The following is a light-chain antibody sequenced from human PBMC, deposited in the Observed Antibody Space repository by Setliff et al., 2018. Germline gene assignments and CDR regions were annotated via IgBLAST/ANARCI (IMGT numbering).Light chain of an antibody. CDR2: DVS. CDR3: CSYAGDFILV. J-gene: IGLJ3*02. Sequence: QSALTQPASVSGSPGQSITISCTGTSSDVGAYTLVSWYQQHPGKAPKVLIFDVSKRPSGVSNRFSGSKSGNSASLTISGLQAEDEADYYCCSYAGDFILVFGGGTKGTVL. CDR1: SSDVGAYTL. V-gene: IGLV2-23*02.